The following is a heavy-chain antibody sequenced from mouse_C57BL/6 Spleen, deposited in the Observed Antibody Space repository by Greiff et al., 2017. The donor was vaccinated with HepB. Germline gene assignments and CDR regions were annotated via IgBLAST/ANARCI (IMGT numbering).Heavy chain of an antibody. CDR3: TREDYGSSPLAY. Sequence: EVMLVESGEGLVKPGGSLKLSCAASGFTFSSYAMSWVRQTPEKRLEWVAYISSGGDYIYYADTVKGRFTISRDNARNTLYLQMSSLKSEDTAMYYCTREDYGSSPLAYWGQGTLVTVSA. V-gene: IGHV5-9-1*02. CDR2: ISSGGDYI. D-gene: IGHD1-1*01. J-gene: IGHJ3*01. CDR1: GFTFSSYA.